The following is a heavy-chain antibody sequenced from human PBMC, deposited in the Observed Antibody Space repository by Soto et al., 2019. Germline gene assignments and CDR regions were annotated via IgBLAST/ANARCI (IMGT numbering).Heavy chain of an antibody. CDR2: IYPGDSDT. Sequence: GESLKISCKGSGYSFTSYWIGWVRQMPGKGLEWMGIIYPGDSDTRYSPSFQGQVTISADKSISTAYLQWSSLKASDTAMYYCARRIAVAGHYYYYGMDVRGQGTTVTVSS. CDR3: ARRIAVAGHYYYYGMDV. V-gene: IGHV5-51*01. D-gene: IGHD6-19*01. CDR1: GYSFTSYW. J-gene: IGHJ6*02.